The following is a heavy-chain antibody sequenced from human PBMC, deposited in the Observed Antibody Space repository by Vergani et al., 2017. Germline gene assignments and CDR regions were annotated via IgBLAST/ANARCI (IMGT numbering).Heavy chain of an antibody. J-gene: IGHJ5*02. Sequence: EVQLVQSGPEVKKPGDSLTISCQGLGFSFSSSWIGWVRQRPGKGLEWIGIIYPDDSETRYSPAFQGQVTISADRSKSTTFLKWSSLKASDTAVYYCARRQYVHSWVVSWFDPWGQGTQVTVSS. CDR3: ARRQYVHSWVVSWFDP. D-gene: IGHD2-21*01. V-gene: IGHV5-51*01. CDR1: GFSFSSSW. CDR2: IYPDDSET.